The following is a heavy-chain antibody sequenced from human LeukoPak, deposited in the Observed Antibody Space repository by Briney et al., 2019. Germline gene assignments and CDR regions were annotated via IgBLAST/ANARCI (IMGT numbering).Heavy chain of an antibody. D-gene: IGHD2-2*01. CDR3: ARYHCSSTSCYAFYFDY. CDR2: IYYSGST. V-gene: IGHV4-31*03. Sequence: PSETLSLTCTVSGGSISSGGYCWSWIRQHPGKGLEWIGYIYYSGSTYYNPSLKSRLTMSVDTSNNQFSLKLSSVTAADTAVYYCARYHCSSTSCYAFYFDYWGQGTLVTVSS. J-gene: IGHJ4*02. CDR1: GGSISSGGYC.